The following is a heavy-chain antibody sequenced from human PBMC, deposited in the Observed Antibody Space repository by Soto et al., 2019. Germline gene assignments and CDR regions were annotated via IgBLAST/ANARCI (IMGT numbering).Heavy chain of an antibody. CDR2: VTDRGGST. CDR3: ARGMTTFVN. J-gene: IGHJ4*02. CDR1: GFSFSSQA. Sequence: EVQLLESGGGLIQPGGSLRLSCAASGFSFSSQAMSWVRLAPGKGLEWVSSVTDRGGSTYYPDSVKGRFTISRDNSKNMVYLQMNSLGAEDTAVYYCARGMTTFVNWGQGTLVIVSS. D-gene: IGHD4-17*01. V-gene: IGHV3-23*01.